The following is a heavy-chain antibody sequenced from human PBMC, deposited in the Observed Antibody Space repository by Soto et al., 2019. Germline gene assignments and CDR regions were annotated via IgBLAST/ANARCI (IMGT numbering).Heavy chain of an antibody. Sequence: GGTLRLSCSASGFTFSSYAMHWVRQAPGKGLEWVAVISYDGSNKYYEDSVKGRFTITRDNSKNTLYLQMNSLIAEDTAVYYCARTGWRSYYYDMDVWGQGTTVTVSS. CDR2: ISYDGSNK. CDR3: ARTGWRSYYYDMDV. J-gene: IGHJ6*02. V-gene: IGHV3-30-3*01. CDR1: GFTFSSYA. D-gene: IGHD7-27*01.